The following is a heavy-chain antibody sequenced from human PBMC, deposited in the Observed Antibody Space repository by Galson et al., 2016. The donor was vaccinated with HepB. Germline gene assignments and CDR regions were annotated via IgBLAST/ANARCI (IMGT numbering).Heavy chain of an antibody. J-gene: IGHJ3*02. CDR2: ISPSGWSS. CDR1: GFTFASYA. V-gene: IGHV3-23*01. Sequence: SLRLSCAASGFTFASYAMTWVRQAPGKGLQWVSSISPSGWSSHDADAVKGRFTTSRDNSRFTLYLPMNSLSFADAAVYYCARHLRVGSGAHRDVFDIWGRGTMVSGSS. CDR3: ARHLRVGSGAHRDVFDI. D-gene: IGHD4/OR15-4a*01.